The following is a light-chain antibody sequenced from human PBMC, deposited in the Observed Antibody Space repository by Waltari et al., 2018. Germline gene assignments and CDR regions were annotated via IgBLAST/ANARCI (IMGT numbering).Light chain of an antibody. Sequence: QSALTQPASVSGSPGQSITISCTGTSSDVGSYDLVSWYQQHPGKAPKLMIYEGSKRPSGVATRFSGSKSCNTASLTISGVQAEDEADYYCCSYAGSSTYVFGTGTKVTVL. J-gene: IGLJ1*01. CDR1: SSDVGSYDL. CDR3: CSYAGSSTYV. CDR2: EGS. V-gene: IGLV2-23*01.